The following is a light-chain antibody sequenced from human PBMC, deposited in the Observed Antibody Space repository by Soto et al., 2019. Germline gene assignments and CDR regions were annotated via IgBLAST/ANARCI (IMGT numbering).Light chain of an antibody. J-gene: IGLJ3*02. V-gene: IGLV1-51*01. CDR1: NSNIGDNH. Sequence: QSVLTQSPSVSAAPGQRVTISCSGSNSNIGDNHVSWYQQLLGTAPKVVIYDNGKRPPGIPERFSGSKSGTSATLTITGLQTGDEANYYCGTWDGSLSAGAFGGGTK. CDR2: DNG. CDR3: GTWDGSLSAGA.